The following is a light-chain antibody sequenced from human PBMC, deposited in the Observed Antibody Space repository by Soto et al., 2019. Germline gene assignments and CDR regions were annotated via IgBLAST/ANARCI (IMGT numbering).Light chain of an antibody. CDR1: SGFVGSFSF. CDR3: SSYAGSNNFV. Sequence: QSVLAQPASVSGSPGQSITISCTGTSGFVGSFSFVSWYQQHPGKAPKVMISEGHRRPSGVPDRFSGSTXGXXASLTVSGLQAEDEADYYGSSYAGSNNFVFGTGTKVTV. J-gene: IGLJ1*01. V-gene: IGLV2-14*02. CDR2: EGH.